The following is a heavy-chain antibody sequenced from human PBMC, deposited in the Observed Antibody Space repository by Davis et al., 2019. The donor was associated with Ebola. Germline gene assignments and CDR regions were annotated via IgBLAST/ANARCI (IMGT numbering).Heavy chain of an antibody. CDR2: ISSSAYYI. CDR3: ARWAGSYLRGLDS. D-gene: IGHD1-26*01. Sequence: GESLKISCAASGFTFNTYTVHWVRQAPGKGLEWVSSISSSAYYIYYADSVKGRFTISRDNAKSSAFLQMNSLGVDDTAVYYCARWAGSYLRGLDSWGPGTLVTVSS. V-gene: IGHV3-21*06. J-gene: IGHJ4*02. CDR1: GFTFNTYT.